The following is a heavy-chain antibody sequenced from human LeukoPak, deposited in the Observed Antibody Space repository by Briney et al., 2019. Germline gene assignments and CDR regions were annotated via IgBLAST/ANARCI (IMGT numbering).Heavy chain of an antibody. CDR1: GGSISSYY. CDR2: IYTSGST. D-gene: IGHD6-13*01. V-gene: IGHV4-4*07. J-gene: IGHJ5*02. CDR3: ARAKYSSSWYGNWFDP. Sequence: PSETLSLTCTVSGGSISSYYWSWIRQPAGKGLEWIGRIYTSGSTNHNPSLKSRVTMSVDTSKNQFSLKLSSVTAADTAVYYCARAKYSSSWYGNWFDPWGQGTLVTVSS.